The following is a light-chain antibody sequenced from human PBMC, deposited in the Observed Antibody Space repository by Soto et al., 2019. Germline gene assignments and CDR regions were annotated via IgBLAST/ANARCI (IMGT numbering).Light chain of an antibody. J-gene: IGKJ2*01. CDR2: DAS. V-gene: IGKV1-5*01. CDR3: QQYDTYPYT. Sequence: DIQMTQSPSTLSASAGDRVTISCRASQSIASWLAWYQQKAGKAPNLLIYDASSLESGVPSRFSGSGSGTEFTLTISSLQPADYATYYCQQYDTYPYTFGQGTKLEI. CDR1: QSIASW.